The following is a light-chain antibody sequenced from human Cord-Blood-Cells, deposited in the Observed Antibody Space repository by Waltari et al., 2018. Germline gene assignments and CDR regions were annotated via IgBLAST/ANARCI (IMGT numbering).Light chain of an antibody. CDR3: QQSYSTPLT. CDR1: QSISSY. Sequence: DIQMTHSPSSLSASVGDRVTLTCRASQSISSYLNWYQQKPGKAPKLRIYAASSMQSGVPSRFSGSESGTDFTLTISSLQPEDFATYYCQQSYSTPLTFGGGTKVEIK. V-gene: IGKV1-39*01. CDR2: AAS. J-gene: IGKJ4*01.